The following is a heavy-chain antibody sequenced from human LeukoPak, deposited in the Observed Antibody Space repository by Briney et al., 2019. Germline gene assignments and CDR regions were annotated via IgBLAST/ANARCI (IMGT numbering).Heavy chain of an antibody. CDR2: INAGNGNT. CDR1: GYNFFTYG. Sequence: ASVKVSCKASGYNFFTYGITWVRQAPGQGLEWMGWINAGNGNTKYSQKFQGRVTITKDTSASTAYMELSSLRSEDTAVYYCARGSNYDFWSGYYNPQLTPFDYWGQGTLVTVSS. CDR3: ARGSNYDFWSGYYNPQLTPFDY. J-gene: IGHJ4*02. V-gene: IGHV1-3*01. D-gene: IGHD3-3*01.